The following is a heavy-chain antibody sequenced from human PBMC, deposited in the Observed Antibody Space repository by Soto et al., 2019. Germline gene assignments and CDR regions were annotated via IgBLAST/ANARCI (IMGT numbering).Heavy chain of an antibody. J-gene: IGHJ6*02. CDR2: MNPNRGNT. CDR3: ASYVRSYYNGMDV. Sequence: QVQLVQSGAEVKKPGASVKVSCKASGYTFSRHDINWVRPATGKGLEWMGWMNPNRGNTGDAQKFQGRVTMTSNTSISTAYMELCSLISEDMAVYYGASYVRSYYNGMDVWCQGTTVTVSS. CDR1: GYTFSRHD. V-gene: IGHV1-8*01. D-gene: IGHD3-16*01.